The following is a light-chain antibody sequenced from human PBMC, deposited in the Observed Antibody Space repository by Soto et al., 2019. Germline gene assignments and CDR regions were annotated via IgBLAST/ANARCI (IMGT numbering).Light chain of an antibody. V-gene: IGLV1-40*01. CDR1: SSNIGAGYD. CDR2: GNS. Sequence: QSVLTQPPSVSGAPGQRVTISCTGSSSNIGAGYDVHWYQQLPGTAPKLLIYGNSNRPSGVPDRFSGSKSGTSASLAITGLQAEDEADYYCQSYDNSLSANYVFGTGTKLTVL. CDR3: QSYDNSLSANYV. J-gene: IGLJ1*01.